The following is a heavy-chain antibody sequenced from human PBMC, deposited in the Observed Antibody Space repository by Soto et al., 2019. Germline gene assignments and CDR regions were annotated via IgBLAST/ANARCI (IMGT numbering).Heavy chain of an antibody. CDR3: ARRMGSGSTGEVDN. D-gene: IGHD3-16*01. CDR1: GGSFSGYY. Sequence: QVQLQQWGAGLLKPSETLSLTCAVYGGSFSGYYWSWIRQPPGKGLEWFGEINHSGSTNSNPSLKSRVTISVDTSKKWLSLKLSSVTAADTDVYYCARRMGSGSTGEVDNWGQGIMVTVSS. V-gene: IGHV4-34*01. J-gene: IGHJ4*02. CDR2: INHSGST.